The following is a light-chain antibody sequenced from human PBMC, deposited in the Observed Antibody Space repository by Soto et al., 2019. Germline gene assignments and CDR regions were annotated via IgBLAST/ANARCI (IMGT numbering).Light chain of an antibody. J-gene: IGKJ1*01. Sequence: DIQMTQSPSSLSASIGDRVTISCRASQGISNDLAWYQQKPGKVPYLLIYAASTSHSGVPSRFRGSGSGTEFTLTISSLQPEDVATYYCQNYNSAPRTFGQGTKVDI. V-gene: IGKV1-27*01. CDR1: QGISND. CDR2: AAS. CDR3: QNYNSAPRT.